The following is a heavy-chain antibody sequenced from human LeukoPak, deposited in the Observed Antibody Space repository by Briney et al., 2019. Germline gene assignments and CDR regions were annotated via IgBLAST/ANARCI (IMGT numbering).Heavy chain of an antibody. CDR2: ISGDGTET. J-gene: IGHJ4*02. CDR3: ARILTYCSGGSCYSKGNDY. D-gene: IGHD2-15*01. CDR1: GLIFRNYA. Sequence: PGGSLRLSCTASGLIFRNYAMTWVRQAPRKGLEWVSTISGDGTETFYADSVKGRFTISRDNSKNTLYLQMNSLRAEDTAVYYCARILTYCSGGSCYSKGNDYWGQGTLVTVSS. V-gene: IGHV3-23*01.